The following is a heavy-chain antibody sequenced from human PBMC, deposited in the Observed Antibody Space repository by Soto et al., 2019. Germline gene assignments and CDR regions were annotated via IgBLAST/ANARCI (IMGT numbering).Heavy chain of an antibody. D-gene: IGHD1-20*01. CDR3: ARLITPRVLDS. CDR2: MKQDGSEK. V-gene: IGHV3-7*05. J-gene: IGHJ4*02. CDR1: GFIFSNYW. Sequence: EVQLVESGGGLVQPGGSLRLSCAASGFIFSNYWMSWVRQAPGKGLEWVANMKQDGSEKDYVGSVKGRFTISRDNAKTSLYLQMNSLTTEDTAVYYCARLITPRVLDSWGQGTLVTVSS.